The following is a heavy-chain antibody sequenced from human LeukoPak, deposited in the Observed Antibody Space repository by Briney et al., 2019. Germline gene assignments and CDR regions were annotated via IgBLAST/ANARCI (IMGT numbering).Heavy chain of an antibody. V-gene: IGHV3-23*01. CDR3: AKRELSLGIDY. Sequence: PGGSLRLSCAASGFTFSNFAMSWVRQAPGKGLEWIPAISGSGGNTYYAGSVKGRFTISRDNSKNTLYLQMNSLRAEDTAIYYCAKRELSLGIDYWGQGTLVTVSS. J-gene: IGHJ4*02. CDR1: GFTFSNFA. CDR2: ISGSGGNT. D-gene: IGHD1-26*01.